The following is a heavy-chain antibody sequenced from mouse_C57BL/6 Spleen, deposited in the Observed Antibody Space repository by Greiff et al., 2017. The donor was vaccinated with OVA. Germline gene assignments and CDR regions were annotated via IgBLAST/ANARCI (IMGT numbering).Heavy chain of an antibody. J-gene: IGHJ1*03. V-gene: IGHV14-2*01. Sequence: VHVKQSGAELVKPGASVKLSCTASGFNINDYYMPWVKQRTEQCLEWIGRIDPEDGETTYAPKFQGKATITADTSSNTAYLQLSSLTSEDTAVDYCARSSGGYFDVWGTGTTVTVSS. CDR3: ARSSGGYFDV. CDR1: GFNINDYY. D-gene: IGHD1-1*01. CDR2: IDPEDGET.